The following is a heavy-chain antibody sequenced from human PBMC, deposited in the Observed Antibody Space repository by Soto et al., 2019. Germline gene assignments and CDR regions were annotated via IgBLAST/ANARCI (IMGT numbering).Heavy chain of an antibody. D-gene: IGHD3-22*01. Sequence: SETLSLTCTVSGGSISSGDYYWNWIRQPPGKGLEWIGYIYYSGSTYYNPSLKSRVTISVDTSKNQFSLKLSSVTAADTAVYYCASAPYDSSGYYYFDYWGQGTLVTVSS. CDR1: GGSISSGDYY. CDR3: ASAPYDSSGYYYFDY. CDR2: IYYSGST. J-gene: IGHJ4*02. V-gene: IGHV4-30-4*01.